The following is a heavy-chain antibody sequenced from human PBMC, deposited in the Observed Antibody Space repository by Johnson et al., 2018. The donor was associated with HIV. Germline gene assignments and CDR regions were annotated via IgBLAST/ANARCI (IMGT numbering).Heavy chain of an antibody. CDR3: ARAGLSIAAAGTPPGAFDI. CDR2: ISWNSGSI. J-gene: IGHJ3*02. Sequence: VQLVESGGVVVQPGGSLRLSCAASGFTFDDYTMHWVRQAPGKGLEWVSLISWNSGSIGYADSVKGRFTISRDNAKNSLYLQMNSLRAEDTAVYYCARAGLSIAAAGTPPGAFDIWGQGTMV. V-gene: IGHV3-43*01. D-gene: IGHD6-13*01. CDR1: GFTFDDYT.